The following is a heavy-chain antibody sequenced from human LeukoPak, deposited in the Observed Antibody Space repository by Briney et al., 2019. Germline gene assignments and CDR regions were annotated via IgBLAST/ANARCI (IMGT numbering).Heavy chain of an antibody. Sequence: GGSLRLSCAASGFIVKSYAMSWVRRAPGKGLARVSLIYSDGVTQYADSVKGRFTISRDNSKNTLYLQMNSLRDEDTAVYFCARDRAEGKTWVEFDPWGQGTLVTVSS. CDR2: IYSDGVT. V-gene: IGHV3-66*02. CDR3: ARDRAEGKTWVEFDP. CDR1: GFIVKSYA. J-gene: IGHJ5*02.